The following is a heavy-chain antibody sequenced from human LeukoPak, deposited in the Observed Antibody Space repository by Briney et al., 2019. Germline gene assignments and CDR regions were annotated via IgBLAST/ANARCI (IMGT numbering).Heavy chain of an antibody. CDR3: AREMEVVPAAPIDY. J-gene: IGHJ4*02. CDR2: INPNSGGT. V-gene: IGHV1-2*02. CDR1: GYTFTGYY. D-gene: IGHD2-2*01. Sequence: ASVKVSCKASGYTFTGYYMHWVRPAPGQGLEWMGWINPNSGGTNYAQKFQGRVTMTRDTSISTAYMELSRLRSDDTAVYYCAREMEVVPAAPIDYWGQGTLVTVSS.